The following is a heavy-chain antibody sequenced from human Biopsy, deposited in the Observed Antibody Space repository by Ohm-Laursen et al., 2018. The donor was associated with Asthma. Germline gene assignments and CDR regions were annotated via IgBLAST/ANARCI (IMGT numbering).Heavy chain of an antibody. V-gene: IGHV2-5*01. CDR1: GFSLRDSGVG. CDR3: AHTVPMPDSLTDYLPSYFDH. D-gene: IGHD3-9*01. Sequence: PTQTLTLTCTCSGFSLRDSGVGVGWIRQPPGKAPEWLAVIYWNDDQHYSPSLRTRLTITKDTSKNQVFLELTPLGPVDTGTYFCAHTVPMPDSLTDYLPSYFDHWSLGTLVSVSS. CDR2: IYWNDDQ. J-gene: IGHJ4*01.